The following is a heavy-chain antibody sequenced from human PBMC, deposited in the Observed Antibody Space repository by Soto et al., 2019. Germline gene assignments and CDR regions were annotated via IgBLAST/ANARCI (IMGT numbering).Heavy chain of an antibody. CDR1: GFTFSSYS. Sequence: GESLKISCAASGFTFSSYSMNWVRQAPGKGLEWVSSISSSSSYIYYADSVKGRFTISRDNAKNSLYLQMNSLRAEDTAVYYCARDPVSIAGRTFDYWGQGTLVTVSS. CDR3: ARDPVSIAGRTFDY. J-gene: IGHJ4*02. CDR2: ISSSSSYI. V-gene: IGHV3-21*01. D-gene: IGHD6-6*01.